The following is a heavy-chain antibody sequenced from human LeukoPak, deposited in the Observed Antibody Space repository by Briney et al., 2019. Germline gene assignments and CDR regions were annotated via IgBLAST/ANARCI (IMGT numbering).Heavy chain of an antibody. J-gene: IGHJ4*02. D-gene: IGHD5-18*01. V-gene: IGHV3-53*05. CDR2: MYSGGTT. Sequence: GGSLRLSCAASGFSVSTNFMNWVRQAPGRGLEWVAVMYSGGTTSYADSVKGRFTISRDNSKNTVSLQMNSLRIDDTAVYYCAREGYSSGSRTGIDYWGQGTLVTVSS. CDR3: AREGYSSGSRTGIDY. CDR1: GFSVSTNF.